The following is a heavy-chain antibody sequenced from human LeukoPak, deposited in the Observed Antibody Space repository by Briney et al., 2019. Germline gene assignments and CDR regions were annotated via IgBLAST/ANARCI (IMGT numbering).Heavy chain of an antibody. CDR3: ARERMVRGPHFDY. CDR2: IGAYNGNT. CDR1: GYTFTSYG. D-gene: IGHD3-10*01. V-gene: IGHV1-18*01. J-gene: IGHJ4*02. Sequence: AASVTVSCKASGYTFTSYGISWVRQAPGQGLEWMGWIGAYNGNTNYAQKLQGRVTMTTDTSTSTAYMELRSLRSDDTAVYYCARERMVRGPHFDYWGQGTLVTVSS.